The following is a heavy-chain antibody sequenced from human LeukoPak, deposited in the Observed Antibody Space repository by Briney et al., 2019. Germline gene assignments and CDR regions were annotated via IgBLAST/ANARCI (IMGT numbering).Heavy chain of an antibody. J-gene: IGHJ6*03. D-gene: IGHD1-26*01. CDR3: AGGVGATFYYYYYMDV. CDR2: ISSSSSYI. CDR1: GFTFSSYS. Sequence: GGSLRLSCAASGFTFSSYSMNWVRQAPGKGLEWVSSISSSSSYIYYADSVKGRFTISRDNAKNSLYLQMNSLRAEDTAAYYCAGGVGATFYYYYYMDVWGKGTTVTVSS. V-gene: IGHV3-21*01.